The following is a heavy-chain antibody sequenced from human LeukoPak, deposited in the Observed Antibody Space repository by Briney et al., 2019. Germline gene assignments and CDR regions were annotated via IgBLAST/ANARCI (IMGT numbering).Heavy chain of an antibody. CDR3: AELGITMIGGV. CDR2: ISSSGSTI. J-gene: IGHJ6*04. CDR1: GFTFSSYG. Sequence: GGSLRLSCAASGFTFSSYGMHWVRQAPGKGLEWVSYISSSGSTIYYADSVKGRFTISRDDAKNSLYLQMNSLRAEDTAVYYCAELGITMIGGVWGKGTTVTISS. D-gene: IGHD3-10*02. V-gene: IGHV3-48*04.